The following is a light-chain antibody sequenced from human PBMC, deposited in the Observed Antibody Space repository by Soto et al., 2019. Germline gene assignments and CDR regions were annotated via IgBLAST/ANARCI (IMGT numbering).Light chain of an antibody. J-gene: IGKJ4*01. CDR3: QHRANWPLT. V-gene: IGKV3-11*01. CDR2: DSS. Sequence: EVVLTQSPATLSLSPGESATLSCRASQTIRDLLAWYQQKLGQPPRLLLYDSSTRATGIPARFSGSGSGTDFTLTISSLEPDDSAVYSCQHRANWPLTFGGGTRVEIK. CDR1: QTIRDL.